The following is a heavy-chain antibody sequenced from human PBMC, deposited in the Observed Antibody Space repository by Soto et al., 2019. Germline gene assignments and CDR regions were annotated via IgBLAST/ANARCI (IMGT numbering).Heavy chain of an antibody. Sequence: QVQLVQSGAEMKQPGASVKLSCQASGYTFIHCFMHWVRQAPGQGLEWLGGINPSSGTTTYAQKFQGRVTVTRDTSTSTVYMELSSLGSGDTVMYYCARSLGETTSLFDYWGQGSLVTVSA. CDR1: GYTFIHCF. D-gene: IGHD1-26*01. V-gene: IGHV1-46*01. CDR2: INPSSGTT. CDR3: ARSLGETTSLFDY. J-gene: IGHJ4*02.